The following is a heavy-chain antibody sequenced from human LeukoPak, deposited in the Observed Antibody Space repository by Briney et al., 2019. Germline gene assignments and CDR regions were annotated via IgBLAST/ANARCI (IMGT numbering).Heavy chain of an antibody. CDR2: VNPYNGNT. J-gene: IGHJ4*02. V-gene: IGHV1-18*04. Sequence: GASVKVSCKASGYTFISHAITWVRQAPGQGLEWMGWVNPYNGNTDYAQNLQGRVTMTTDTSTSTAYMEVRSLRSDDTAVYYCARISGRDGYNPFDSWGQGTLVTVSP. CDR3: ARISGRDGYNPFDS. D-gene: IGHD5-24*01. CDR1: GYTFISHA.